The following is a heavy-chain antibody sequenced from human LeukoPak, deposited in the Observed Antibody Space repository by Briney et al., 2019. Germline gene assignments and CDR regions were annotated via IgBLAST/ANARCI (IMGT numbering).Heavy chain of an antibody. Sequence: GRSLRLSCAASGFTFSSYGMHWVRQAPGKGLEWVAVIWYDGSNKYYGDSVKGRFTISRDNSKKTLYLQMNSLRVEDTAVYYCARGDCDNDAEYLQHWGQGTLVTVS. V-gene: IGHV3-33*01. CDR1: GFTFSSYG. J-gene: IGHJ1*01. CDR2: IWYDGSNK. CDR3: ARGDCDNDAEYLQH. D-gene: IGHD5-24*01.